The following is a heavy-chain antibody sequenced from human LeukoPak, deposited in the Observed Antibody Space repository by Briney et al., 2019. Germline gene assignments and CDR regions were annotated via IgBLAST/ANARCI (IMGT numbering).Heavy chain of an antibody. J-gene: IGHJ3*02. D-gene: IGHD2-15*01. V-gene: IGHV1-2*06. CDR1: GYTFAGHY. CDR3: ARRCSGGSCSGAFDI. CDR2: INPNSGDT. Sequence: ASVKVSCKASGYTFAGHYMHWVRQAPRQRLEWMGRINPNSGDTNYAQKFQGRVTMTRDTSISTAYMELSSLRSDDTAVYYCARRCSGGSCSGAFDIWGQGTMVTVSS.